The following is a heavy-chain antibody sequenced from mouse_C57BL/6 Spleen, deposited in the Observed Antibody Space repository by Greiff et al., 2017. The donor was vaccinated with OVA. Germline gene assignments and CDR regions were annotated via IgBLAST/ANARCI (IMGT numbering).Heavy chain of an antibody. Sequence: VQLQQSGAELVKPGASVKISCKASGYAFSSYWMNWVKQRPGKGLEWIGQIYPGDGDTNYNGKFKGKATLTADNSSSTAYMQLSSLTSEDSAVYFCASSGDNYVHYAMDYWGQGTSVTVSS. CDR2: IYPGDGDT. D-gene: IGHD1-3*01. CDR1: GYAFSSYW. V-gene: IGHV1-80*01. J-gene: IGHJ4*01. CDR3: ASSGDNYVHYAMDY.